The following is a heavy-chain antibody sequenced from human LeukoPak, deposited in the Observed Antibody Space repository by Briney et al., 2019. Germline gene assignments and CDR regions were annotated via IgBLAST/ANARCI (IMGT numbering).Heavy chain of an antibody. CDR3: ARESIAAAGKFEYYYYMDV. J-gene: IGHJ6*03. Sequence: GGSLRLSCAASGFTFDDYAMHWVRQAPGKGLEWVSGISWNSGSIGYADSVKGRFTISRDNAKNSLYLQMNSLRAEDTAVYYCARESIAAAGKFEYYYYMDVWGKGTTVTVSS. D-gene: IGHD6-13*01. CDR2: ISWNSGSI. CDR1: GFTFDDYA. V-gene: IGHV3-9*01.